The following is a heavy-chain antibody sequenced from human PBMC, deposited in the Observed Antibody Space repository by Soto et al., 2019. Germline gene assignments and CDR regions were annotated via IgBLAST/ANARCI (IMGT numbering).Heavy chain of an antibody. CDR2: IYPGYSDN. J-gene: IGHJ4*02. D-gene: IGHD2-21*02. Sequence: GESLKISCRGSGSIFTNYWIGWVRQMPGKGLEWMGVIYPGYSDNRFSPSFQGQVTISADKSISPAYLQWSSLKASDTAIYYCATPHCGGDCSTIYYFDYWGQGTLVTVSS. V-gene: IGHV5-51*01. CDR3: ATPHCGGDCSTIYYFDY. CDR1: GSIFTNYW.